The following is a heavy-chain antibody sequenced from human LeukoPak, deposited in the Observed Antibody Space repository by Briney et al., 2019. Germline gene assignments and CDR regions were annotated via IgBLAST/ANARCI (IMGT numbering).Heavy chain of an antibody. CDR2: IIPIFGTA. CDR3: ARVWDNCSSTSCGFDY. CDR1: GGTFSSYA. V-gene: IGHV1-69*05. D-gene: IGHD2-2*01. Sequence: ASVKVSCKASGGTFSSYAVSWVRQAPGQGLEWMGGIIPIFGTANYAQKFQGRVTITTDESTSTAYMELSSLRSEDTAVYYCARVWDNCSSTSCGFDYWGQGTLVTVSS. J-gene: IGHJ4*02.